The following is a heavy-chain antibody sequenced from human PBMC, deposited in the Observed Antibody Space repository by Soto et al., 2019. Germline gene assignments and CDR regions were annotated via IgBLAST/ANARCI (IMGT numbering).Heavy chain of an antibody. CDR2: INAANGDT. D-gene: IGHD2-2*02. CDR3: ARSSCSSTSFYTRRGNWFDP. V-gene: IGHV1-3*01. CDR1: GYTFTSYG. Sequence: ASVKVSCKASGYTFTSYGIHWVRQAPGQRLEWMGWINAANGDTKYSPKFQGRVTITRDTSASTAYMELSSLRSEDTAVYYCARSSCSSTSFYTRRGNWFDPWGQGTLVTVSS. J-gene: IGHJ5*02.